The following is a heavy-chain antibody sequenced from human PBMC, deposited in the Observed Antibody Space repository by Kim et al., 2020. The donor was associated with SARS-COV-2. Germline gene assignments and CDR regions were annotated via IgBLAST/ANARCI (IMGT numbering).Heavy chain of an antibody. CDR3: ARGDALYYYDTSGLS. V-gene: IGHV3-11*01. J-gene: IGHJ5*02. CDR1: EFTFSGYY. D-gene: IGHD3-22*01. CDR2: ISRDADIM. Sequence: GGSLRLSCTSPEFTFSGYYMNWIRQTPGKELEWVSYISRDADIMYYADSVKGRFTISRDNAGNSLYLQMNSLRAEDTALYYCARGDALYYYDTSGLSWGQGTLVTVSS.